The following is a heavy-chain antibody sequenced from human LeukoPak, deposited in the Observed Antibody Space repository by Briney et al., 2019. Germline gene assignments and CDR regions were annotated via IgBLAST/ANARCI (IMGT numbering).Heavy chain of an antibody. CDR2: IKSNADGGTP. V-gene: IGHV3-15*01. CDR3: TTFYHEYSPY. D-gene: IGHD2/OR15-2a*01. J-gene: IGHJ4*02. CDR1: GFTFSSYS. Sequence: GGSLRLSCAASGFTFSSYSMIWVRQAPGKGLEWVGRIKSNADGGTPDYAAPARGRFTISRDDSKNTLYLQMNSLKTEDTAVYYCTTFYHEYSPYWGRGTLVTVSS.